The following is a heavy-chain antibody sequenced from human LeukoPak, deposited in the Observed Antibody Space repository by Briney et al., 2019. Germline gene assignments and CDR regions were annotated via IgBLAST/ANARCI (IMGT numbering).Heavy chain of an antibody. CDR2: MNPNSGNT. Sequence: EASVKVSCKASGYTFTSYDINWVRQATGQGLEWMGWMNPNSGNTGYAQKFQGRVTMTRNTSISTAYMELSSLRSEDTAVYYCARARRITIFGVVIADAFDIWGQGTMVTVSS. CDR1: GYTFTSYD. J-gene: IGHJ3*02. V-gene: IGHV1-8*01. CDR3: ARARRITIFGVVIADAFDI. D-gene: IGHD3-3*01.